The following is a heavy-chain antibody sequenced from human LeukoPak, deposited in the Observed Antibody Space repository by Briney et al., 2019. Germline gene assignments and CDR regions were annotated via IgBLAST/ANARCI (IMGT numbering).Heavy chain of an antibody. V-gene: IGHV1-46*01. Sequence: ASVKVSCKASGYTFTSYYMHWVRQVPGQGLEWMGKINPSGGSASFAQTFQGRVTMTRDTSTSTVYMELSGLRSEDTAVFYCATLRSGSDAAWGQGTLVTESS. J-gene: IGHJ5*02. D-gene: IGHD3-10*01. CDR3: ATLRSGSDAA. CDR1: GYTFTSYY. CDR2: INPSGGSA.